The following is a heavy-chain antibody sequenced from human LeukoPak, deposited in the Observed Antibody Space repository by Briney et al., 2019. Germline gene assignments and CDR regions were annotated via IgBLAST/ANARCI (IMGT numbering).Heavy chain of an antibody. V-gene: IGHV3-66*01. D-gene: IGHD5-18*01. CDR3: ARGLRVGYSYGFLDY. J-gene: IGHJ4*02. CDR1: GFTVSSNY. Sequence: GGSLRLSCAASGFTVSSNYMSWVRQAPGKGLEWVSVIYSGGSTYYSYSANGRFTISRDNSKNTLYLQMNSLRAEDTAVYYCARGLRVGYSYGFLDYWGQGTLVTVSS. CDR2: IYSGGST.